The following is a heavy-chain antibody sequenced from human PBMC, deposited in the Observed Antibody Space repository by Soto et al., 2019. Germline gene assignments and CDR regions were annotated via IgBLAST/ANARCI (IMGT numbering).Heavy chain of an antibody. V-gene: IGHV1-2*02. CDR1: GYTFTSYA. Sequence: ASVKVSCKASGYTFTSYAMHWVRQAPGQGLEWMGWINPNSGDTKNAQKFQGRVTMTRDTSISTAYMELSRLTSDDTAVYYCARDMAVAGTSVFDCWGQGNLVTVSS. CDR3: ARDMAVAGTSVFDC. D-gene: IGHD6-19*01. J-gene: IGHJ5*01. CDR2: INPNSGDT.